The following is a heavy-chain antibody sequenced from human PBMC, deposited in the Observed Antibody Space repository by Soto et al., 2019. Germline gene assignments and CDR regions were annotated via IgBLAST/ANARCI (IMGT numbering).Heavy chain of an antibody. V-gene: IGHV3-49*03. CDR2: IRSKAYGGTT. D-gene: IGHD6-19*01. Sequence: PGGSLRLSCTASGFTFGDYAMSWFRQAPGKGLEWVGFIRSKAYGGTTEYAASVKGRFTISRDDSKSIAYLQMNSLKTEDTAVYYCTRDISSGWHTSYYYYGMDVWGQGTTVTVSS. CDR3: TRDISSGWHTSYYYYGMDV. CDR1: GFTFGDYA. J-gene: IGHJ6*02.